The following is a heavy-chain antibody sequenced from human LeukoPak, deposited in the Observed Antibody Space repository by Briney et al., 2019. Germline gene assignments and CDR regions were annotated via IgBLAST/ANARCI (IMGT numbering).Heavy chain of an antibody. CDR1: GGSISSYY. Sequence: SETLSLTCTVSGGSISSYYWSWIRQPPGKGLEFIGSIYYSGSTYYNPSLKSRVTISVDTSKNQFSLKLSSVTAADTAVYYCARDGRGLGFYYYYMDVWGKGTTVTVSS. V-gene: IGHV4-59*12. CDR2: IYYSGST. CDR3: ARDGRGLGFYYYYMDV. J-gene: IGHJ6*03.